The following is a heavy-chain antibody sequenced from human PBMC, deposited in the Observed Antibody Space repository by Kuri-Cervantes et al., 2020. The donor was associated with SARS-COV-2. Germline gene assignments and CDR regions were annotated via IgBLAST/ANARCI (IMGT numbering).Heavy chain of an antibody. V-gene: IGHV3-15*01. Sequence: GGSLRLSCAVSGFTFSNAWMSWVRQAPGKGLEWVGRIKSKTDGGTTDYAAPVKGRFTISRDDSKNTLYLQMNSLKTEDTAVYYCTTEGRGLLRGNYFDYWGQGTLVTVSS. D-gene: IGHD3-22*01. J-gene: IGHJ4*02. CDR3: TTEGRGLLRGNYFDY. CDR2: IKSKTDGGTT. CDR1: GFTFSNAW.